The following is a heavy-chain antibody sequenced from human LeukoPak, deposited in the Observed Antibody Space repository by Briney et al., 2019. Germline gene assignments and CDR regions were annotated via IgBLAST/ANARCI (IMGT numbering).Heavy chain of an antibody. Sequence: PGGSLRLSCAASGFTFSSYAMHWVRQAPGKGLEGVAVISYDGSNKYYADSVKGRFTISRDNSKNTLYLQMNSLRAEDTAVYYCCGSGSYYFDYWGQGTLVTASS. CDR3: CGSGSYYFDY. CDR2: ISYDGSNK. CDR1: GFTFSSYA. D-gene: IGHD3-10*01. V-gene: IGHV3-30-3*01. J-gene: IGHJ4*02.